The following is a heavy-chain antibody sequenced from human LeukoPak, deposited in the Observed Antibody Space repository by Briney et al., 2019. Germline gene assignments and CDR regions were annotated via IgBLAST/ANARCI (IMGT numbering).Heavy chain of an antibody. CDR3: ARDSPGYGAYDLG. V-gene: IGHV3-7*04. J-gene: IGHJ4*02. CDR2: IKGDGSAK. CDR1: GFTFSSNW. Sequence: GGSLRLSCAASGFTFSSNWMSWVRQAPGKGLEWVANIKGDGSAKYSVDSVKGRFTISRDNAKNTLYLQMSILRDEDTAYYYFARDSPGYGAYDLGWGQGTLVTVSS. D-gene: IGHD5-12*01.